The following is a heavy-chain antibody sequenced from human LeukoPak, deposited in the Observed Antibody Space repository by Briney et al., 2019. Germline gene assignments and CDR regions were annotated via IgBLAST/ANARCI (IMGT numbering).Heavy chain of an antibody. CDR3: ARGLSGSYNNWFDP. Sequence: SETLSLTCTVSGGSISSCYWSWIRQPAGKGLEWIGRIYTSGSTNYNPSLKSRVTMSVDTSKNQFSLKLSSVTAADTAVYYCARGLSGSYNNWFDPWDQGTLVTVSS. D-gene: IGHD1-26*01. CDR1: GGSISSCY. J-gene: IGHJ5*02. V-gene: IGHV4-4*07. CDR2: IYTSGST.